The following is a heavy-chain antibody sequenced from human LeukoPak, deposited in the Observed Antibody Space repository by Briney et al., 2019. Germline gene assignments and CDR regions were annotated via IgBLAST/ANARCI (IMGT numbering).Heavy chain of an antibody. CDR2: ISSNGGST. V-gene: IGHV3-64*01. CDR3: ARGLWFGLYGMDV. D-gene: IGHD3-10*01. J-gene: IGHJ6*02. Sequence: PGVSLRLSRAASGFTFSSYAMHWVRQAPGKGLEYVSAISSNGGSTYYANSVKGRFTISRDNSKNTLYLQMGSLRAEDMAVYYCARGLWFGLYGMDVWGQGTTVTVSS. CDR1: GFTFSSYA.